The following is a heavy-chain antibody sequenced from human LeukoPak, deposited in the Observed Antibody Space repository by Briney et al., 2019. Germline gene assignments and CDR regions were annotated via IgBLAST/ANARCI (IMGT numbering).Heavy chain of an antibody. V-gene: IGHV4-39*01. CDR1: GGSIISSSYY. CDR3: ASSHDDFWSGYPN. D-gene: IGHD3-3*01. CDR2: VYNSGST. J-gene: IGHJ4*02. Sequence: SETLSLTCTVSGGSIISSSYYWGWIRQPPGKGLEWIGSVYNSGSTYYNPSLKSRVIISVDTSKNQFSLKLTSVTAADTAVYYCASSHDDFWSGYPNWGQGTLVTVSS.